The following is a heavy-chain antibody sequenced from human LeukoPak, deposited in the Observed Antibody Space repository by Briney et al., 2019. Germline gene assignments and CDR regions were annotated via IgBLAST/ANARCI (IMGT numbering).Heavy chain of an antibody. CDR2: IIPILGIA. CDR1: GGTFSSYA. V-gene: IGHV1-69*04. J-gene: IGHJ5*02. D-gene: IGHD6-13*01. Sequence: ASVKVSCKASGGTFSSYAISWVRQAPGQGLEWMGRIIPILGIANYAQKFQGRVTITADKSTSTAYMELSSLRSEDTAVYYCARDFSSVSIAAAERNWFDPWAREPWSPSPQ. CDR3: ARDFSSVSIAAAERNWFDP.